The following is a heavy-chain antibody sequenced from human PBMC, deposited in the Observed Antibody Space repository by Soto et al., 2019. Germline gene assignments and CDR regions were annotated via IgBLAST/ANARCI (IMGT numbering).Heavy chain of an antibody. J-gene: IGHJ5*01. CDR1: GGSISSYY. D-gene: IGHD6-19*01. Sequence: SETLSLTCTVSGGSISSYYWSWIRQSPGRGLEWIGYIYKSGSTKYNPSLNSRVTIAVDTSKTQFSLKLRSVTAADTAVYYCAVGLSSGWLAFWGQGTLVTVSS. V-gene: IGHV4-59*01. CDR3: AVGLSSGWLAF. CDR2: IYKSGST.